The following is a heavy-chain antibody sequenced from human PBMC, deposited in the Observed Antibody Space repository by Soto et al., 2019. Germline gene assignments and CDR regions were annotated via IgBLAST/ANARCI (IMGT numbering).Heavy chain of an antibody. V-gene: IGHV3-73*01. Sequence: GSLRLSCAASGFTFSGSAMHWVRQASGKGLEWVGRIRSKANSYATAYVTSVKGRFTISRVDSKNTAYLQLNSLKTEDTAVYYCLTSTPFDYWGQGTLVTVSS. CDR3: LTSTPFDY. J-gene: IGHJ4*02. CDR1: GFTFSGSA. CDR2: IRSKANSYAT.